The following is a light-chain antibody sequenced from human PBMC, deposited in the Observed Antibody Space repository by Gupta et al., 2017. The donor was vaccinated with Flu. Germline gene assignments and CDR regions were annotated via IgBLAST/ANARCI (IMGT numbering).Light chain of an antibody. CDR3: LQRSNWPIA. Sequence: EIVLTQFPATLSLSPGERATLSCRASQSVSSYLGWYQQKPGQAPRLLIYEASNRATGIPARFSGSGSGTDFTLTISSLEPEDFAVYYCLQRSNWPIAFGGGTKVEIK. CDR1: QSVSSY. CDR2: EAS. J-gene: IGKJ4*01. V-gene: IGKV3-11*01.